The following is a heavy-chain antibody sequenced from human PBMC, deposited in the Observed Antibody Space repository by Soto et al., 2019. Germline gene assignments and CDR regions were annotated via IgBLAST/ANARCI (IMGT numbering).Heavy chain of an antibody. CDR2: IYSSGST. CDR1: GGSISSYY. V-gene: IGHV4-59*01. Sequence: SETLSLTCTVSGGSISSYYWSWIRHPPGKGLEWIGYIYSSGSTNYNPSLKSRVTISLDTSKNQFSLKLSSVTAADTAVYYCARGYNDFWSGYFTWFDPWGQGTLVTVS. D-gene: IGHD3-3*01. J-gene: IGHJ5*02. CDR3: ARGYNDFWSGYFTWFDP.